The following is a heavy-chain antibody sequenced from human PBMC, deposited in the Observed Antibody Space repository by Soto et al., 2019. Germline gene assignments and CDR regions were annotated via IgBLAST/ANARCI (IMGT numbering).Heavy chain of an antibody. CDR2: ISYDGSNK. Sequence: GVTLRLSCAASGFTFGSYAMHWVRQAPGKGLEWVAVISYDGSNKYYADSVKGRFTISRDNSKNTLYLQMNSLRAEDTAVYYCASLGKSYSSSSFDYWGQGTLVTVSS. CDR3: ASLGKSYSSSSFDY. V-gene: IGHV3-30-3*01. D-gene: IGHD6-6*01. CDR1: GFTFGSYA. J-gene: IGHJ4*02.